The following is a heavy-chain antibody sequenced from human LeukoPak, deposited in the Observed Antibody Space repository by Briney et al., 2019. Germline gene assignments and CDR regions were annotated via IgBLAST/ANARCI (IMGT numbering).Heavy chain of an antibody. D-gene: IGHD3-9*01. CDR1: GFTFSNYG. V-gene: IGHV3-30*02. J-gene: IGHJ4*02. CDR3: AKDGPYHNILTGYRRTSAYYFDF. CDR2: IRYDGSNK. Sequence: GGSLRLSCAASGFTFSNYGMHWVRQAPGKGLEWVAFIRYDGSNKYYADSVKGRFIISRDSFKNTLYLQVNSLRTEDTAVYYCAKDGPYHNILTGYRRTSAYYFDFWGQGTLVTVSS.